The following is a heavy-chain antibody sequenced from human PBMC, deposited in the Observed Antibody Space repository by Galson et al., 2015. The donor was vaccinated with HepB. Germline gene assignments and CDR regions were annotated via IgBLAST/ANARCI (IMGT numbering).Heavy chain of an antibody. V-gene: IGHV1-69*04. J-gene: IGHJ4*02. CDR1: GDTFSSQA. CDR2: IIPILGTA. Sequence: SVKVSCKASGDTFSSQAINWVRQAPGQGLEWMGRIIPILGTANYAHKFQGRVTITAHKSTNTAHMELSSLRSEDTAVYHCATMVGYSGYDFTSMWGQGTLVTVSS. D-gene: IGHD5-12*01. CDR3: ATMVGYSGYDFTSM.